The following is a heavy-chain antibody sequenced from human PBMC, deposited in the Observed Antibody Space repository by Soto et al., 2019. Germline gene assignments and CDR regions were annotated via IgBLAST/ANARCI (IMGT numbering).Heavy chain of an antibody. CDR3: ARDPEAIGGYFQH. Sequence: PGGSLRLSCAASGFTFSSYAMHWVRQAPGKGLEWVAVISYDGSNKYYADSVKGRFTISRDNSKNTLYLQMNSLRAEDTAVYYCARDPEAIGGYFQHCGQGTLVTVSS. V-gene: IGHV3-30-3*01. CDR1: GFTFSSYA. CDR2: ISYDGSNK. J-gene: IGHJ1*01.